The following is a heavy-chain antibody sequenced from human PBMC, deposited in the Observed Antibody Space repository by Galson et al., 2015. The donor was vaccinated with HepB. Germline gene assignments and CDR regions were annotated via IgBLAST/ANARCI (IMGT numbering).Heavy chain of an antibody. CDR2: ISSNGGST. Sequence: SLRLSCAASGFTFSSYAMHWVRQAPGKGLEYVSAISSNGGSTYYPGSVKGRFTISRENAKNSLYLQMNSLRAGDTAVYYCARVQWLIREGYYYYYMDVWDKGTTVTVSS. V-gene: IGHV3-64*04. CDR1: GFTFSSYA. J-gene: IGHJ6*03. D-gene: IGHD6-19*01. CDR3: ARVQWLIREGYYYYYMDV.